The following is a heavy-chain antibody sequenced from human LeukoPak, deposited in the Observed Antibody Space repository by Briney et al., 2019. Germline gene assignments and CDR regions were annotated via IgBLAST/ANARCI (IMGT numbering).Heavy chain of an antibody. Sequence: GGSLRLSCLTSGFTLSTNAMSWVGQAPGKGREWFSGISGSGASTYYEDSVKGRVTISRDNAKNSLYLQMNSLRAEDTAVYYCASQASSSSFDYWGQGTLVTVSS. CDR1: GFTLSTNA. V-gene: IGHV3-23*01. CDR3: ASQASSSSFDY. D-gene: IGHD6-6*01. CDR2: ISGSGAST. J-gene: IGHJ4*02.